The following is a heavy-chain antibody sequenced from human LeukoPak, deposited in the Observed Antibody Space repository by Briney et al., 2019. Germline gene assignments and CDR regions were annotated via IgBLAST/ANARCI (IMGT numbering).Heavy chain of an antibody. CDR2: IYTSGST. J-gene: IGHJ1*01. Sequence: PSETLSLTCTVFGGSISSYYWSWIRQPAGKGLEWIGRIYTSGSTNYNPSLKGRVTMSVDTSKNQFSLKLSSVTAADTAVYYCARHDHCTSTSCYEHFHHWGQGTLVTVSS. CDR3: ARHDHCTSTSCYEHFHH. CDR1: GGSISSYY. V-gene: IGHV4-4*07. D-gene: IGHD2-2*01.